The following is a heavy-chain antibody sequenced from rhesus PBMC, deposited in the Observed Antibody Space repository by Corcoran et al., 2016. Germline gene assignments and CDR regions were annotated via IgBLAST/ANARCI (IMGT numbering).Heavy chain of an antibody. CDR2: IYGNGTST. Sequence: QVQLQESGPGVVKPSETLSLTCAVSGGSISDNYRRSWIRQPPGKGLDWIGFIYGNGTSTKYNPYFKSRVTISKDTSKNQFSLILISVTAADTAVYYCARDWGMWTGYSLDSWGQGVVVTVSS. D-gene: IGHD3-3*01. V-gene: IGHV4S10*01. CDR1: GGSISDNYR. J-gene: IGHJ6*01. CDR3: ARDWGMWTGYSLDS.